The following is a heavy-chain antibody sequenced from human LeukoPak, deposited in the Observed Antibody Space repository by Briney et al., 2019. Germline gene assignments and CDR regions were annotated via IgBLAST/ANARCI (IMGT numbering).Heavy chain of an antibody. D-gene: IGHD3-10*01. CDR3: ARGPDYYYGSGSYYTHWFDP. CDR2: IKQDGSEK. J-gene: IGHJ5*02. Sequence: PGGSLRLSCAASGFTFNSYWMSWVRQAPGKGLEWVANIKQDGSEKYYVDSVKGRFTISRDNAKNSLYLQMNSLRADDTAVYYCARGPDYYYGSGSYYTHWFDPWGQGTLVTVSS. CDR1: GFTFNSYW. V-gene: IGHV3-7*01.